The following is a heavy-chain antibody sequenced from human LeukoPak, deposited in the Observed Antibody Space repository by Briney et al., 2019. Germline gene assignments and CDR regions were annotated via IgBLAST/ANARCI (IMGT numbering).Heavy chain of an antibody. CDR1: GFTFSSHG. CDR3: AKRTFDYGDDRAEYFQH. CDR2: IRYDGSNK. J-gene: IGHJ1*01. D-gene: IGHD4-17*01. Sequence: GGSLRLSCAASGFTFSSHGMHWVRQAPGKGLEWVAFIRYDGSNKYYADSVKGRFTISRDNSKNTLYLQMNSLRAEDTAVYYCAKRTFDYGDDRAEYFQHWGQGTLVTVSS. V-gene: IGHV3-30*02.